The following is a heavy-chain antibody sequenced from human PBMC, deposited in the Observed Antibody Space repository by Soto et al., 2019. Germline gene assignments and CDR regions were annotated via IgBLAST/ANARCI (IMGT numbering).Heavy chain of an antibody. CDR1: GFTFKNFA. J-gene: IGHJ5*01. Sequence: EGQLLESGGGLVQPGGSLRLSCVASGFTFKNFAMTWVRQAPGKGMEWVSAIGGSGSSANYADSVKGRFTVSRDDSKSTLYLQMSGLRVDDTALYYCAKDAVAYNGEWDWFDLWGKGTLVTVSS. D-gene: IGHD3-10*01. CDR3: AKDAVAYNGEWDWFDL. V-gene: IGHV3-23*01. CDR2: IGGSGSSA.